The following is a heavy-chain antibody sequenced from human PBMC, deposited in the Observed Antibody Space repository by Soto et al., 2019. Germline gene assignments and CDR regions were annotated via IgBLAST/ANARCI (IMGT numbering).Heavy chain of an antibody. Sequence: AGSLRLTCVASGFSFSNYNLNWVRKAPGKGLEWVSYITDSSDTVHYADSVRGRFTISRDNAESSLYLQMNSLRDEDTAVYFGARDFGIVYYLDYWGRGTLFTVSS. CDR3: ARDFGIVYYLDY. CDR2: ITDSSDTV. J-gene: IGHJ4*02. CDR1: GFSFSNYN. V-gene: IGHV3-48*02. D-gene: IGHD2-15*01.